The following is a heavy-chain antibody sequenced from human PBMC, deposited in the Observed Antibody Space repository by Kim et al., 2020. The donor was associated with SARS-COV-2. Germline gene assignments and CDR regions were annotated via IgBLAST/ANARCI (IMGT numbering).Heavy chain of an antibody. J-gene: IGHJ4*02. CDR2: IYYSGST. Sequence: SETLSLTCTVSGGSISSGGYYWSWIRQHPGKGLEWIGYIYYSGSTYYNPSLKSRVTISVDTSKNQFSLKLSSVTAADTAVYYCARVEGVPAALDYWGQGTLVTVSS. CDR1: GGSISSGGYY. CDR3: ARVEGVPAALDY. D-gene: IGHD2-2*01. V-gene: IGHV4-31*03.